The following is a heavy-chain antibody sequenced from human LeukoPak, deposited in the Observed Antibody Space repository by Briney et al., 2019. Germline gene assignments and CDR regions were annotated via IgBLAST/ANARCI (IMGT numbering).Heavy chain of an antibody. CDR3: ARWVTFGEVIVNDF. J-gene: IGHJ4*02. Sequence: PGGSLRLSCAASGFTFSTYNMNWVRQAPGKGLEWVSSISSSSSYIYYADSVKGRFTISRDNAKNSLYLQMNSLRAEDTAVYYCARWVTFGEVIVNDFWGQGTLVTVSS. V-gene: IGHV3-21*01. CDR1: GFTFSTYN. CDR2: ISSSSSYI. D-gene: IGHD3-16*02.